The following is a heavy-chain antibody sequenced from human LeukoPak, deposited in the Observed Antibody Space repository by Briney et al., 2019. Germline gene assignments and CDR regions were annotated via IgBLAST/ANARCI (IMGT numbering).Heavy chain of an antibody. V-gene: IGHV3-23*01. J-gene: IGHJ3*02. D-gene: IGHD2-2*01. Sequence: GGSLRLSCAASRFTFSTYAMSWVRQAPGKGLEWVSGISGSGDSTHYADSVKGRFTISRDNSKNTLFLQMKSLRTEDTAIYYCAKDIYHLLSRGAAFDIWGQGTTVTVSS. CDR1: RFTFSTYA. CDR2: ISGSGDST. CDR3: AKDIYHLLSRGAAFDI.